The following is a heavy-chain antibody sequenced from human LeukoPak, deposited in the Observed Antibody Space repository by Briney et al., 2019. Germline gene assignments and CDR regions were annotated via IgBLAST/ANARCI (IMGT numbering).Heavy chain of an antibody. V-gene: IGHV2-5*01. Sequence: SGPTLVNPTQTLTLTCTFSGFSLSTSGVGVGWIRQPPGKALEWLALIYWNDDKRYSPSLKSRLTITKDTSKNQVVLTMTNMDPVDTATYYCAHAEGSYYDFWNGLDHFDYWGQGTLVTVSS. CDR3: AHAEGSYYDFWNGLDHFDY. CDR2: IYWNDDK. J-gene: IGHJ4*02. CDR1: GFSLSTSGVG. D-gene: IGHD3-3*01.